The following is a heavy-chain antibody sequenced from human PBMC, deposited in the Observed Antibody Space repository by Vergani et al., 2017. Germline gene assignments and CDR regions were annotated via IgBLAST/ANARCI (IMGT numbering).Heavy chain of an antibody. D-gene: IGHD3-3*01. CDR1: GFTFSSYS. CDR2: ISSSSSYI. J-gene: IGHJ4*02. Sequence: EVQLVESGGGLVKPGGSLRLSCAASGFTFSSYSMNWVRQAPGKGLEWVSSISSSSSYIYYADSVKGRFTISRDNAKNSLYLQMNSLRAEDTAVYYCARGEYDFSSGIYGKTFDYWGQGTLVTVSS. V-gene: IGHV3-21*01. CDR3: ARGEYDFSSGIYGKTFDY.